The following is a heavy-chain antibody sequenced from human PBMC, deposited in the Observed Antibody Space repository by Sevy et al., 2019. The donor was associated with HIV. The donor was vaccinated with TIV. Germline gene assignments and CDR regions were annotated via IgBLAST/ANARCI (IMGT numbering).Heavy chain of an antibody. CDR2: INPNSGGT. CDR1: GYTFTGYY. J-gene: IGHJ3*02. Sequence: ASVKVSCKASGYTFTGYYMHWVRQAPGQGLEWMGRINPNSGGTNYPQKFQGRVTMTRDTSISTAYMELSRLRSDDTAVYYCASQQLLDAFDIWGQGTMVTVSS. D-gene: IGHD6-13*01. V-gene: IGHV1-2*06. CDR3: ASQQLLDAFDI.